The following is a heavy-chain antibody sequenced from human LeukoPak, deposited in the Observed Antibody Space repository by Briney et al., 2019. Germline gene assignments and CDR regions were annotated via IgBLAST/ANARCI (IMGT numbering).Heavy chain of an antibody. J-gene: IGHJ4*02. D-gene: IGHD7-27*01. Sequence: PSQTLSLTCAVSGGSISSGSHSWSWIRQPPGKGLEWIGYIYPRGSTYYSPSLKSRLILSLDRSANQFSLNLSSVTAADTAVYYCARFSPRAMGNYLDFWGRGTLVTVSS. CDR3: ARFSPRAMGNYLDF. CDR1: GGSISSGSHS. CDR2: IYPRGST. V-gene: IGHV4-30-2*01.